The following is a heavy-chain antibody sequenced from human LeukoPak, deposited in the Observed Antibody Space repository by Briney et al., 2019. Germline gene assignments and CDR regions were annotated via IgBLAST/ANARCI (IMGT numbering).Heavy chain of an antibody. CDR3: ARDPLRLPLAYDILTGWGGIDY. CDR1: GYTFTSYG. Sequence: ASVKVSCKASGYTFTSYGISWVRQAPGQGLEWMGWISAYNGNTNYAQKLQGRVTMTTDTSTSTAYMELRSLRSDDTAVYYCARDPLRLPLAYDILTGWGGIDYWGQGTLVTVSS. CDR2: ISAYNGNT. D-gene: IGHD3-9*01. J-gene: IGHJ4*02. V-gene: IGHV1-18*01.